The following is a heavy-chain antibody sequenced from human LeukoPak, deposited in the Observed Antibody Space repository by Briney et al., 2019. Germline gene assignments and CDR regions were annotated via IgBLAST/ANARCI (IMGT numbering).Heavy chain of an antibody. V-gene: IGHV4-34*01. CDR3: ARGIFIGSRYNWFDP. J-gene: IGHJ5*02. CDR1: GGSFSGYY. Sequence: SETLSLTCAVYGGSFSGYYWSWIRQPPGKGLEWIGEINHSGSTNYNPSFKSRVTISVDTSKNQFSLKLSSVTAADTAVYYCARGIFIGSRYNWFDPWGQGTLVTVSS. D-gene: IGHD3-3*02. CDR2: INHSGST.